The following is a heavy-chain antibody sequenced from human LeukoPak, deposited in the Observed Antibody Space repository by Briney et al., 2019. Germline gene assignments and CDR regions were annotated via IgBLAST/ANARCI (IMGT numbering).Heavy chain of an antibody. V-gene: IGHV3-43*02. CDR1: GFTFDDSA. CDR3: AKDIGEQWFFDY. CDR2: ISGDGGST. Sequence: PGGSLRLSCVSSGFTFDDSAMHWVRQAPGKGLEWVSLISGDGGSTYYADSVKGRFTISRDNSKNSLYLQMNSLRTEDTALYYCAKDIGEQWFFDYWGQGTLVTVS. J-gene: IGHJ4*02. D-gene: IGHD3-10*01.